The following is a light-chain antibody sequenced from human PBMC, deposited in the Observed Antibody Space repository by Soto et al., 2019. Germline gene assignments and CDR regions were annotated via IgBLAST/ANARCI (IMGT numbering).Light chain of an antibody. J-gene: IGKJ2*01. CDR3: MQALQTPYT. CDR1: QRLLHSNGNTF. Sequence: EIVMTQSPPSLTVTPGEPASISCRSSQRLLHSNGNTFLDWYLQKPGQSPQILIYLGSNRASGVPDRVSGSEAGPDFTLKISRVEAEEVGVYYCMQALQTPYTFGQGTKLEIK. V-gene: IGKV2-28*01. CDR2: LGS.